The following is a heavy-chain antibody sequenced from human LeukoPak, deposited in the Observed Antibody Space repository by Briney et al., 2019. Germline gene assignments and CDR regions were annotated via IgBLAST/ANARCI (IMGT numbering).Heavy chain of an antibody. Sequence: RPSETLSLTCAVYGVPVSGYYWSWIRQPPGKGLEWIGEISHRGRTHYNPSLKGRVTMSVDTSKNQFALAVDSVTAADTAVYYCARIPLYFLEPFDYWGQGILVTVSS. V-gene: IGHV4-34*01. D-gene: IGHD3-3*01. CDR1: GVPVSGYY. CDR2: ISHRGRT. J-gene: IGHJ4*02. CDR3: ARIPLYFLEPFDY.